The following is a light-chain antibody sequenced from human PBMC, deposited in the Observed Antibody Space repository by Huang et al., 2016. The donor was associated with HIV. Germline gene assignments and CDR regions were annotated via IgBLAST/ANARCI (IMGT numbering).Light chain of an antibody. CDR2: DAS. CDR3: QQYGSSPVT. Sequence: ELVLTQSPGTLCLSPGERATLSCRASQSVSSSYLAWYQQNAGQDPRLLIYDASSRATGISDMFSGSGSGTDFSLTINRLEPEDFVVYYCQQYGSSPVTFGGGTKVEIK. V-gene: IGKV3-20*01. CDR1: QSVSSSY. J-gene: IGKJ4*01.